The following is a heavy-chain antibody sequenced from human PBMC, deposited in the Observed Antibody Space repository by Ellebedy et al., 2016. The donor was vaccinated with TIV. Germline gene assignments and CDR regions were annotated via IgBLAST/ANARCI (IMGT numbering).Heavy chain of an antibody. V-gene: IGHV1-69*13. J-gene: IGHJ6*02. D-gene: IGHD5-24*01. CDR1: GGTFSSYA. CDR2: ILPISDTA. Sequence: AASVKVSCKASGGTFSSYAINWVRQAPGQGLEWLGGILPISDTAIYAQKFQGRVTITADDSTATAYMELNSLRSEDTAVYFCARVLDGYSHARPQDVWGQGTTVTVSS. CDR3: ARVLDGYSHARPQDV.